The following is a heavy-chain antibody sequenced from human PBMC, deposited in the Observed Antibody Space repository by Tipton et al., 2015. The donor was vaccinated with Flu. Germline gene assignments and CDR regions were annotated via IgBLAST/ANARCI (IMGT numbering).Heavy chain of an antibody. CDR3: ARGYRNYYDSSHLLNY. J-gene: IGHJ4*02. CDR1: GYSISSCYY. CDR2: IYFSGST. Sequence: LRLSCTVSGYSISSCYYWGWIRQPPGKGLEWIGSIYFSGSTYYSSSLKSRVTISVDTSKNQFSLKLSSVTAADTAVYYCARGYRNYYDSSHLLNYWGQGTLVTVSS. D-gene: IGHD3-22*01. V-gene: IGHV4-38-2*02.